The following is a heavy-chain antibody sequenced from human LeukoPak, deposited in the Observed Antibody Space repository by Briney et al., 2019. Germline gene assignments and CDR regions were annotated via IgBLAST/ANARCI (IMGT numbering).Heavy chain of an antibody. D-gene: IGHD2-2*01. CDR3: ARSRCSSTSCYRTRYFDY. J-gene: IGHJ4*02. CDR1: GFTFSSYS. V-gene: IGHV3-21*01. Sequence: GGSLRLSCAASGFTFSSYSMNWVRQAPGKGLEWVSSISSSSSYIYYADSVKGRFTISRDNAKDSLYLQMNSLRAEDTAVYYCARSRCSSTSCYRTRYFDYWGQGTLVTVSS. CDR2: ISSSSSYI.